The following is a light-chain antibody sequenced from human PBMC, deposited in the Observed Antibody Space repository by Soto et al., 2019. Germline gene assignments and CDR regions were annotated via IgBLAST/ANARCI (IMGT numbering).Light chain of an antibody. J-gene: IGLJ2*01. V-gene: IGLV2-14*03. CDR2: DVT. Sequence: QSALTQPASVSGSPGQSITISCTGTITDIGGYNYVSWYQQHPGKAPKLMIYDVTSRPSGVSDRFSGSKSGNTASLTIAGLQADDEADYYCISYTRVYTLVVFGGGTKLTVL. CDR1: ITDIGGYNY. CDR3: ISYTRVYTLVV.